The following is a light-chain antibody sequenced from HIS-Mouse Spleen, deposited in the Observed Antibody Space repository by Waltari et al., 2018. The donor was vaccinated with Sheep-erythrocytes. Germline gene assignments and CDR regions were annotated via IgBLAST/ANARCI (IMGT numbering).Light chain of an antibody. CDR2: KAS. J-gene: IGKJ2*01. V-gene: IGKV1-5*03. CDR3: QQYNSYSPVYT. CDR1: QSISSW. Sequence: DIQMTQSPSTLSASVGDRVTITCRASQSISSWLAWYQPKPGKAPKLLIYKASSLESGVPSRFSGSGSGTEFTLTISSLQPDDFATYYCQQYNSYSPVYTFGQGTKLEIK.